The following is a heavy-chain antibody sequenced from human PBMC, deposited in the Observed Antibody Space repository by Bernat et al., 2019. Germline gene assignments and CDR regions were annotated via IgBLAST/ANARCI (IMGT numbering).Heavy chain of an antibody. CDR1: GFTFSDYY. CDR3: ARGIRYSGYVYSLNWFDP. V-gene: IGHV3-11*06. Sequence: QVQLVESGGGLVKPGGSLRLSCAASGFTFSDYYMSWIRQAPGKGLDWVSYISSSSSYTNYADSVKGRFTISRDNAKNSLYLHMNSLRAEDTAVYYCARGIRYSGYVYSLNWFDPWGQGTLVTVSS. J-gene: IGHJ5*02. D-gene: IGHD5-12*01. CDR2: ISSSSSYT.